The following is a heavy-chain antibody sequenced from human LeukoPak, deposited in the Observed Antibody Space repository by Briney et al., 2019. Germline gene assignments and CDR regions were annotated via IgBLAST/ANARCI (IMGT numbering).Heavy chain of an antibody. J-gene: IGHJ4*02. V-gene: IGHV3-30*02. Sequence: GGSLRLPCAASAFTFSRYGMHWVRQAPGKGLEWVAFIRYDGSNKYYADSVKGRFTISRDNSKNTLYLQMNSLRAEDTAVYYCARDLGDWGQGTLVTVSS. D-gene: IGHD3-16*01. CDR1: AFTFSRYG. CDR3: ARDLGD. CDR2: IRYDGSNK.